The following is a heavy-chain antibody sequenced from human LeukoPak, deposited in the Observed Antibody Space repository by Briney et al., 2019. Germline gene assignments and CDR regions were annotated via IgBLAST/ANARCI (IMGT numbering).Heavy chain of an antibody. CDR2: IKQDGSEK. J-gene: IGHJ3*02. CDR3: ARVSGSSWYGAFDI. CDR1: GFTFSSYW. V-gene: IGHV3-7*01. Sequence: GGSLRLSCAASGFTFSSYWMSWVRQAPGKGLEWVANIKQDGSEKYYVDSVKGRFTISRDNAENSLYLQMNSLRAEDTAVYYCARVSGSSWYGAFDIWGQGTMVTVSS. D-gene: IGHD6-13*01.